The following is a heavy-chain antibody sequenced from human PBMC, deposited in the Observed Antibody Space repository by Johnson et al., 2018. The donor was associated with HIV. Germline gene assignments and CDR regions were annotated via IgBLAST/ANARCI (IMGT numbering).Heavy chain of an antibody. CDR2: IKQDGSEK. Sequence: PGKGLEWVANIKQDGSEKYYVDSVKGRFTISRDNAKNSLYLQMNSLRAEDTAVYYCAREGPSDAFDIWGQGTMVTVSS. CDR3: AREGPSDAFDI. J-gene: IGHJ3*02. V-gene: IGHV3-7*05.